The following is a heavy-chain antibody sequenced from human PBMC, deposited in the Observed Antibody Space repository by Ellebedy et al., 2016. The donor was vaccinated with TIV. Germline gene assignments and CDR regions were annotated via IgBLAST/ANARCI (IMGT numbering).Heavy chain of an antibody. Sequence: GESLKISCAASGFTFSTYAMLWVRQAPGKGLEWVSAISGSGGSTYYADSVKGRFTISRDNSKNTLYLQMNSLRAEDTAVYYCARLGVIAAAGASDYWGQGTLVIVSS. CDR1: GFTFSTYA. V-gene: IGHV3-23*01. J-gene: IGHJ4*02. CDR2: ISGSGGST. D-gene: IGHD6-13*01. CDR3: ARLGVIAAAGASDY.